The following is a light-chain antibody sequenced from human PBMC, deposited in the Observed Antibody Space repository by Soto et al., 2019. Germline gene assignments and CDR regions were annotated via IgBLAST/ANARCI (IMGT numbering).Light chain of an antibody. J-gene: IGLJ2*01. Sequence: QSALTQPASVSGSPGQSITISCTGTSSDIGGYNYVSWYQQHPGNAPKLIIYDVTNRPSGVSNRFSGSKSGDTASLTISGLLAEDEADYYCSSFSSITREVFGGGTKVTVL. CDR1: SSDIGGYNY. CDR3: SSFSSITREV. CDR2: DVT. V-gene: IGLV2-14*01.